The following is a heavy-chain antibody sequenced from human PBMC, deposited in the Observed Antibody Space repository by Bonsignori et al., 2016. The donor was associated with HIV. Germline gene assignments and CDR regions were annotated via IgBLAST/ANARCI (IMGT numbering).Heavy chain of an antibody. V-gene: IGHV3-21*01. J-gene: IGHJ3*01. D-gene: IGHD3-10*01. Sequence: VRQAPGKGLEWVSSISSSSGHIYYADSVKGRFTSSRDNAENSLYLEMNSLRAEDTAVYYCARMPEGVWFGDDAFDVWGPGTMVTVSS. CDR2: ISSSSGHI. CDR3: ARMPEGVWFGDDAFDV.